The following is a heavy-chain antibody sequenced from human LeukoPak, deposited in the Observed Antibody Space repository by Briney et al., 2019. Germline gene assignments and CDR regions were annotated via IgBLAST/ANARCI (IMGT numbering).Heavy chain of an antibody. D-gene: IGHD1-1*01. CDR1: GFTFNGSW. CDR3: AIWTSGNY. J-gene: IGHJ4*02. CDR2: MDPSGTQT. Sequence: FTSSGSGFTFNGSWMNWVRQAPGKGLEWVANMDPSGTQTRYVDSVKGRFTISKDDPGTSLYLQMHNLRAEDTAIYYCAIWTSGNYWGQGALVTVSS. V-gene: IGHV3-7*01.